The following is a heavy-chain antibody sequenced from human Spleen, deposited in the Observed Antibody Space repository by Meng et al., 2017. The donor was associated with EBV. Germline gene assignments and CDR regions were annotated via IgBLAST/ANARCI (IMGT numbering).Heavy chain of an antibody. Sequence: HLQQPGPGLVTPTQTLSLTCAVSGDSVSSNSATWNWIRQSPSRGLEWLGRTYYRSQWLNDYAVSVKSRVTINPDTSKNQFSLRLNSVTPEDTAVYYCARTTCTSSSCDGMDVWGQGTTVTVSS. J-gene: IGHJ6*02. V-gene: IGHV6-1*01. CDR1: GDSVSSNSAT. CDR3: ARTTCTSSSCDGMDV. D-gene: IGHD2-2*01. CDR2: TYYRSQWLN.